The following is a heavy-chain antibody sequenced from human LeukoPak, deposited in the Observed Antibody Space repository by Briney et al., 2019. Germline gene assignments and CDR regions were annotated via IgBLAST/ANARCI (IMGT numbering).Heavy chain of an antibody. CDR2: IYYSGST. J-gene: IGHJ4*02. CDR3: AGRYGSGSYSPTFDY. V-gene: IGHV4-39*01. Sequence: SSETLSLTCTVSGGSISSSSYYWGWIRQPPGKGLEWIGSIYYSGSTYYNPSLKSRVTISVDTSKNQFSLKLSSVTAADTAVYYCAGRYGSGSYSPTFDYWGQGTLVTVSS. CDR1: GGSISSSSYY. D-gene: IGHD3-10*01.